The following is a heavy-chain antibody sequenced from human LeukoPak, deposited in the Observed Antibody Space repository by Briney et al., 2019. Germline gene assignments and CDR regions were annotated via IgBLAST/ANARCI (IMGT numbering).Heavy chain of an antibody. D-gene: IGHD3-10*01. V-gene: IGHV1-18*01. CDR2: ISAYNGNT. CDR3: ARAYYYYGSGSYIDY. Sequence: ASVKVSCKASGYTFTSYGISWVRQAPGQGLEWMGWISAYNGNTNYAQKLQGRVTMTTDTSTSTAYMELRSLRSDDTAVYYCARAYYYYGSGSYIDYWGQGTLVTVSS. CDR1: GYTFTSYG. J-gene: IGHJ4*02.